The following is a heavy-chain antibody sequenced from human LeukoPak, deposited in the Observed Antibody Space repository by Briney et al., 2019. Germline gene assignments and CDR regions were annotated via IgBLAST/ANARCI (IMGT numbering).Heavy chain of an antibody. Sequence: GGSLRLSCAAYGFTFSSYSMNWVRQAPGKGLEWVSFISTSSSYIYYADSVKGRFAISRDNAKNSLYLEMNSLRAEDTAVYYCAKKKTDYSYPSSFDYWGQGTLVTVSS. CDR3: AKKKTDYSYPSSFDY. CDR1: GFTFSSYS. J-gene: IGHJ4*02. D-gene: IGHD4-11*01. V-gene: IGHV3-21*01. CDR2: ISTSSSYI.